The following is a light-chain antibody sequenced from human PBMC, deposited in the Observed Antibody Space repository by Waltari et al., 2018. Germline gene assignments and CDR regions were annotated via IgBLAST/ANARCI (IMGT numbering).Light chain of an antibody. CDR1: QTVSTN. J-gene: IGKJ4*01. CDR2: GAS. CDR3: QQYNNWPLT. Sequence: ELVMTQSPATLSLSPGERAPLSCRASQTVSTNLAWYQQKRGQAPRLLIYGASTRATGVPAGFSGSGSGTEFTLTISSLQSEDFAVYYCQQYNNWPLTFGGGTKVEIK. V-gene: IGKV3-15*01.